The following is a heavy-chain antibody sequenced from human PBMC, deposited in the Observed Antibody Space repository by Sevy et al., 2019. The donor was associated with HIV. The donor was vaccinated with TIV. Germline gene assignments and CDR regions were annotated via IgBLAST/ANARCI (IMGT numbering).Heavy chain of an antibody. D-gene: IGHD3-22*01. CDR3: ARIPTTYYYDSSGYYPPQGWFDP. J-gene: IGHJ5*02. CDR1: GGSISSYY. CDR2: IYYSGST. V-gene: IGHV4-59*01. Sequence: SETLSFTCTVSGGSISSYYWSWIRQPPGKGLEWIGYIYYSGSTNYNPSLKSRVTISVDTSKNQFSLKLSSVTAADTAVYYCARIPTTYYYDSSGYYPPQGWFDPWGQGTLVTVSS.